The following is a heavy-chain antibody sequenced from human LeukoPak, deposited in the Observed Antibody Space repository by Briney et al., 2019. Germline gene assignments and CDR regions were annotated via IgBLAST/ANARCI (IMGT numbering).Heavy chain of an antibody. CDR3: ATSGSYYYAYFQH. V-gene: IGHV1-69*04. CDR1: GGTFSSYA. CDR2: IIPILGIA. Sequence: GASVKVSCKASGGTFSSYAISWVRQAPGQGLEWMGRIIPILGIANYAQKFQGRVTITADKSTSTAYMELSSLRSEDTAVYYCATSGSYYYAYFQHWGQGTLVTVSS. D-gene: IGHD1-26*01. J-gene: IGHJ1*01.